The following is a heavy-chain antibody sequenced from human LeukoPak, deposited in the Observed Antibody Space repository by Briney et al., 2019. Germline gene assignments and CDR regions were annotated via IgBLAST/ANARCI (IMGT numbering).Heavy chain of an antibody. D-gene: IGHD6-13*01. Sequence: SETLSLTCTVSGGSISSYYWSWIRQPPGKGLEWIGYIYYSGSTNYNPSLKSRVTISVDTSKNQFSLKLSSVTAADTAVYYCAREEIAAAGNYPAGYFDYWGQGTLVTVSS. CDR3: AREEIAAAGNYPAGYFDY. J-gene: IGHJ4*02. CDR2: IYYSGST. CDR1: GGSISSYY. V-gene: IGHV4-59*01.